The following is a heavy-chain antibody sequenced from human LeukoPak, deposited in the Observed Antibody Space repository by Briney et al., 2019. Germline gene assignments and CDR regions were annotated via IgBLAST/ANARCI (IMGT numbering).Heavy chain of an antibody. CDR2: INHSGST. Sequence: PSETLSLTCAVYGGSFGGYYWSWIRQPPGKGLEWIGEINHSGSTNYNPSLKSRVTISVDTSKNQFSLKLSSVTAADTAVYYCARGEKWYDAFDIWGQGTMVTVSS. J-gene: IGHJ3*02. CDR3: ARGEKWYDAFDI. CDR1: GGSFGGYY. V-gene: IGHV4-34*01. D-gene: IGHD2-15*01.